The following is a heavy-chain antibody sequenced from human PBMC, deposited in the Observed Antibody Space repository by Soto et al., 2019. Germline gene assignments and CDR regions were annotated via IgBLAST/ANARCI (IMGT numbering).Heavy chain of an antibody. D-gene: IGHD6-19*01. CDR3: ARDGAVAL. CDR2: IKQDGSEK. CDR1: GFTFISYW. V-gene: IGHV3-7*01. J-gene: IGHJ4*02. Sequence: LRLSFAASGFTFISYWISWVRQAPGKGLEWVANIKQDGSEKYYVDSVKGRFTISRDNAKNSLYLQMNSLRAEDTAVYYCARDGAVALWGQGTLVTVSS.